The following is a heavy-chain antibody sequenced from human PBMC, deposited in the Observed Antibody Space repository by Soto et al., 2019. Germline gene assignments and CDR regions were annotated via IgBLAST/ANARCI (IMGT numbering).Heavy chain of an antibody. CDR2: TRNKANSYTT. V-gene: IGHV3-72*01. D-gene: IGHD2-21*01. CDR3: ARVREFPRDYYYYYYMDV. J-gene: IGHJ6*03. CDR1: GFTFSDHY. Sequence: PVGSLRLSCAASGFTFSDHYMDWVRQAPGKGLEWVGRTRNKANSYTTEYAASVKGRFTISRDDSKNSLYLQMNSLKTEDTAVYYCARVREFPRDYYYYYYMDVWGKGTTVTVSS.